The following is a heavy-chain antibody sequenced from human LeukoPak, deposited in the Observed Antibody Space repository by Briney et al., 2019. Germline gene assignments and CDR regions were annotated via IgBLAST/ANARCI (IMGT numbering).Heavy chain of an antibody. V-gene: IGHV1-69*13. CDR1: GGTFSSYA. Sequence: SVKVSCKASGGTFSSYAISWVRQAPGQGLEWMGGIIPIFGTANYAQKFQGRVTITADESTSTAYMELSCLRSEDTAVYYCARGAFDSSAINWFDPWGQGTLVTVSS. J-gene: IGHJ5*02. CDR3: ARGAFDSSAINWFDP. D-gene: IGHD3-22*01. CDR2: IIPIFGTA.